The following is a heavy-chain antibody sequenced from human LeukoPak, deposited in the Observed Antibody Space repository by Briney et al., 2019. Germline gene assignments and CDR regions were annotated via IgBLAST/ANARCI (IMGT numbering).Heavy chain of an antibody. CDR3: AKDLGLYYYDSSGYERAFDI. J-gene: IGHJ3*02. CDR2: ISGSGGGT. Sequence: GGSLRLSCAASGFTFSSYAMSWVRQAPGKGLEWVSAISGSGGGTYYADSVKGRFTISRDNSKNTLYLQMNSLRAEDTAVYYCAKDLGLYYYDSSGYERAFDIWGQGTMVTVSS. V-gene: IGHV3-23*01. D-gene: IGHD3-22*01. CDR1: GFTFSSYA.